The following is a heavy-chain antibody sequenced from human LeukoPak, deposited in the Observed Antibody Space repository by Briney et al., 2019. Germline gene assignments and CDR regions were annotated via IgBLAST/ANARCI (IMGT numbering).Heavy chain of an antibody. V-gene: IGHV4-59*08. CDR2: IYYSGST. D-gene: IGHD3-3*01. CDR1: GGSISSYY. CDR3: ARGAPNYYDFYFDP. Sequence: SETLSLTCTVSGGSISSYYWSWIRQPPGKGLEWIGYIYYSGSTNYNPSLKSRVTISVDTSKNQFSLNLNSLTAADTAVYYCARGAPNYYDFYFDPWGQGTLVTVSS. J-gene: IGHJ5*02.